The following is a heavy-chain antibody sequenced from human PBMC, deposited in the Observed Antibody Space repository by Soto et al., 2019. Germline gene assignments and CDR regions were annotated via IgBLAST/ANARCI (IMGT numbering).Heavy chain of an antibody. CDR3: ARDSGCSSTSCLGWFDP. CDR2: IIPILGIA. J-gene: IGHJ5*02. D-gene: IGHD2-2*01. CDR1: GGTLSSYT. Sequence: ASVKVSCKASGGTLSSYTISWVRQAPGQGLEWMGRIIPILGIANYAQKFQGRVTITADKSTSTAYMELSSLRSEDTAVYYCARDSGCSSTSCLGWFDPWGQGTLVTVSS. V-gene: IGHV1-69*04.